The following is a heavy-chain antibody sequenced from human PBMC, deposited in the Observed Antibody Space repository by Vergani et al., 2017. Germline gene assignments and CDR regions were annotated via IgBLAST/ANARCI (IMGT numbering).Heavy chain of an antibody. J-gene: IGHJ4*02. Sequence: EAQLVESGGGAVKPGGSLRLSCTASGISFSNYTINWVRQAPGKGLEWVASISSSSAYIDYVDSIKGRFTISRDNAKNTLYLQMNSLRAEDTAVYYCAKDTRRDGYNREFDYWGQGTLVTVSS. CDR2: ISSSSAYI. CDR1: GISFSNYT. V-gene: IGHV3-21*02. D-gene: IGHD5-24*01. CDR3: AKDTRRDGYNREFDY.